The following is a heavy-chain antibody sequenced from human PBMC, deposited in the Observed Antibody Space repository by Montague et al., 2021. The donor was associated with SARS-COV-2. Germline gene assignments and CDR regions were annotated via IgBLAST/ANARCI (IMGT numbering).Heavy chain of an antibody. CDR1: GVSATEYY. CDR3: VRHPHYVGLNAPPHF. CDR2: VLYNKGT. J-gene: IGHJ4*02. Sequence: SETLSLTCTVSGVSATEYYWCWIRKPPGKGLEWVGDVLYNKGTNSNPSLKSRVAISVDTSKNQFYLSLTSVTAADTAFYYCVRHPHYVGLNAPPHFWGQGTLVTVSS. D-gene: IGHD3-10*02. V-gene: IGHV4-59*08.